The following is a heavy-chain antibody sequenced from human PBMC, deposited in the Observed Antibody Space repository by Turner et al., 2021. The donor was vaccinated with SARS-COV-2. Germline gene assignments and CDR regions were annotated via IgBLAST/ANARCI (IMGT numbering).Heavy chain of an antibody. J-gene: IGHJ6*02. CDR1: GFTFSSYD. Sequence: QVQLVESGGGVVQPGRSLRLSCAASGFTFSSYDMHWVRQAPGKGLGWVAVISYDGSNKYYADSVKGRFTISRDNSKNTLYLQMNSLRAEDTAVYYCAKEGPERGDFWSGYHGYYYGMDVWGQGTTVTVSS. CDR3: AKEGPERGDFWSGYHGYYYGMDV. CDR2: ISYDGSNK. V-gene: IGHV3-30*18. D-gene: IGHD3-3*01.